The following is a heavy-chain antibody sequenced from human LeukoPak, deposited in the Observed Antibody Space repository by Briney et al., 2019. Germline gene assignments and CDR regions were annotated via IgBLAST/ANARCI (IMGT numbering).Heavy chain of an antibody. Sequence: TSETLSLTCTVSGDSTSNFYWIWLRQSPGKGLEWIGNIHYSGSSVYNPSLKSRGTNSIDTSRRQFFLKLNSVTAADTAIYFCALAPNSNWFDFWGPGILVTVSS. CDR3: ALAPNSNWFDF. J-gene: IGHJ5*01. CDR2: IHYSGSS. CDR1: GDSTSNFY. D-gene: IGHD2-8*01. V-gene: IGHV4-59*03.